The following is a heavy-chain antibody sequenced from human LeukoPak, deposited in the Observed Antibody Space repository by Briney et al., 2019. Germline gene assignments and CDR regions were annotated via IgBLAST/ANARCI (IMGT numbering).Heavy chain of an antibody. D-gene: IGHD3/OR15-3a*01. CDR1: GFTFRSYG. V-gene: IGHV3-33*01. CDR3: VRDRTHQVDY. J-gene: IGHJ4*02. Sequence: GGSLRLSCAASGFTFRSYGMHWVRQAPGKGLEWVAVIWYDGSNKYYADSVKGRFTISRDNSKNTLYLQMNSLRAEDTAMYYCVRDRTHQVDYWGQGTLVTVSS. CDR2: IWYDGSNK.